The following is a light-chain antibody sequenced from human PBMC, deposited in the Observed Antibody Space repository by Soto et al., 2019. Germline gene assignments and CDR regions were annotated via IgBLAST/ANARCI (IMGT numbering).Light chain of an antibody. CDR2: AAS. CDR3: QQLNSYPIT. V-gene: IGKV1-9*01. Sequence: IQLTQSPSSLSASVGDRVTITCRASQGISSYLAWYQQKPGKAPKLLIYAASTLQSGVPSRFSGSGSWTDFTRTISSLQPEDFATYYCQQLNSYPITFGQGTRLEIK. J-gene: IGKJ5*01. CDR1: QGISSY.